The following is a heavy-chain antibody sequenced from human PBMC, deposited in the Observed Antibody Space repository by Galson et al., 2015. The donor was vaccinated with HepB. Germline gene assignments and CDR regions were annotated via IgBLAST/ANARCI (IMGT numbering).Heavy chain of an antibody. CDR1: GYTFTSYG. Sequence: SVKVSCKASGYTFTSYGISWVRQAPGQGLEWMGWISAYNGNTNYAQKLQGRVTMTTDTSTSTAYMELRSLRSDDMAVYYCARDGPGGYYDILTGYHFDYWGQGTLVTVSS. D-gene: IGHD3-9*01. CDR3: ARDGPGGYYDILTGYHFDY. CDR2: ISAYNGNT. J-gene: IGHJ4*02. V-gene: IGHV1-18*03.